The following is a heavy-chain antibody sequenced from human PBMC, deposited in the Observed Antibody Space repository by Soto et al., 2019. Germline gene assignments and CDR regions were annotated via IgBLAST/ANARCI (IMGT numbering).Heavy chain of an antibody. CDR1: GCSISSYH. CDR3: ARARYYDSSGYYQFEYYYGMDV. V-gene: IGHV4-4*07. Sequence: SETLSLTSTGSGCSISSYHWSSIRQPARKGLEWIGRIYTSGSTNYNPSLKSRVTMSVDTSKNQFSLKLSSVTAADTAVYYCARARYYDSSGYYQFEYYYGMDVWGQGTTVTVSS. J-gene: IGHJ6*01. D-gene: IGHD3-22*01. CDR2: IYTSGST.